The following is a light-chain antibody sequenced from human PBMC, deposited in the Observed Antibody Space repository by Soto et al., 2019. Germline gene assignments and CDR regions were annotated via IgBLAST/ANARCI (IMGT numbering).Light chain of an antibody. J-gene: IGKJ1*01. CDR1: QTIDIF. CDR2: GAS. CDR3: HQTYSIPWT. V-gene: IGKV1-39*01. Sequence: DFQLTQSPSSLSASVGDRVTITCRARQTIDIFLNWYQQKPGKAPKLLIHGASTLQSGVPSRFSGSGSGTDFTLTISILQPDDFATYYCHQTYSIPWTFGQGTKVEIK.